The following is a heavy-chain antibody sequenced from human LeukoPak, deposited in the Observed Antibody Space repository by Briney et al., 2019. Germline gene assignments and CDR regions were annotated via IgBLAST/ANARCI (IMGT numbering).Heavy chain of an antibody. CDR3: ARDEWEIYLDY. CDR2: ISSSSSYI. CDR1: GFTFSTYS. J-gene: IGHJ4*02. Sequence: GGSLRLSCAASGFTFSTYSMNWVRQAPGKGLGWVSSISSSSSYIYYADSVKGRFTISRDNAKNSLYLQMNSLRAEDTAVYYCARDEWEIYLDYWGQGTLVTVSS. V-gene: IGHV3-21*01. D-gene: IGHD1-26*01.